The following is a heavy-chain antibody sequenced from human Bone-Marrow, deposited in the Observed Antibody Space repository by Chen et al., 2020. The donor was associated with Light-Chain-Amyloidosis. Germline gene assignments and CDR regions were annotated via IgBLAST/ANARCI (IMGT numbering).Heavy chain of an antibody. J-gene: IGHJ5*02. V-gene: IGHV4-34*01. CDR3: ARSRPFYGSGSYYTLWWFDP. Sequence: QVQLQQWGAGLLKPSETLSLTCAVYGGSFSGYYWSWIRQPPGKGLEWIGEINHSGSTNYNPSLKSRVTISVDTSKNQFSLKLSSVTAADTAVYYYARSRPFYGSGSYYTLWWFDPWGQGTLVTVSS. CDR2: INHSGST. CDR1: GGSFSGYY. D-gene: IGHD3-10*01.